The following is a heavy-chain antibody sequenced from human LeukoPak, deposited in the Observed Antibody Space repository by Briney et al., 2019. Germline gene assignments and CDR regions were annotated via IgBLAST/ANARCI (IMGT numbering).Heavy chain of an antibody. Sequence: SETLALICTVSGGSNTNYYWSWIRQPAGKGLEWIGRIYTSGSTSYNPSLKSRVTMSIDTSKNQSSLKLSSLTAADTAVYYCARGCSSTICWLRMNVWGQGSTVTVSS. V-gene: IGHV4-4*07. CDR3: ARGCSSTICWLRMNV. D-gene: IGHD2-2*01. CDR1: GGSNTNYY. CDR2: IYTSGST. J-gene: IGHJ6*02.